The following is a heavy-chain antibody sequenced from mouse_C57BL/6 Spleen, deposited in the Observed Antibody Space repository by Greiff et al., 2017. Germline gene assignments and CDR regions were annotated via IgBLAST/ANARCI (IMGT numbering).Heavy chain of an antibody. CDR1: GYTFTSYW. D-gene: IGHD1-1*01. Sequence: QVQLQQPGAELVRPGSSVKLSCKASGYTFTSYWMHWVKQRPIQGLEWIGNIDPSDSETHYNQKFKDKATLTVDKSSSTAYMQLSSLTSEDSAVYYCAKEAISTVVATRYFDVWGTGTTVTVSS. CDR2: IDPSDSET. J-gene: IGHJ1*03. V-gene: IGHV1-52*01. CDR3: AKEAISTVVATRYFDV.